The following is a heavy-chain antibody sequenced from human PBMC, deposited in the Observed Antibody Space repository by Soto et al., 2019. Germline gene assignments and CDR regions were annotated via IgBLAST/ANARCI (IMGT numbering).Heavy chain of an antibody. CDR3: ARQEGANIS. CDR2: IIPILGIA. V-gene: IGHV1-69*02. Sequence: QVQLVQSGAEVKKPGSSVKVSCKASGGTFSSCTISWVRQAPGQGLEWMGRIIPILGIANYAQTFRGRVTITAGKATSKAYMELSSLRSEDTAVYYCARQEGANISWGQGTLVPVSS. CDR1: GGTFSSCT. D-gene: IGHD1-20*01. J-gene: IGHJ4*02.